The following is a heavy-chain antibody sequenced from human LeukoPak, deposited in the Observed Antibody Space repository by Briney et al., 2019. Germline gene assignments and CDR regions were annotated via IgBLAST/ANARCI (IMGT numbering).Heavy chain of an antibody. Sequence: ASVKVSCKASGYTFTSYDINWVRQATGQGLEWMGWMNPNSGNTGYAQKFQGRVTITRNTSISTAYMELSSLRSEGTAVYYCARVCSSTSCYSNPGFDPWGQGTLVTVSS. D-gene: IGHD2-2*01. V-gene: IGHV1-8*03. CDR1: GYTFTSYD. J-gene: IGHJ5*02. CDR2: MNPNSGNT. CDR3: ARVCSSTSCYSNPGFDP.